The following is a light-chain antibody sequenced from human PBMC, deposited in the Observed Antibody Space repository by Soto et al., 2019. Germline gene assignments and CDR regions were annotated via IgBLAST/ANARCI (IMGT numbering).Light chain of an antibody. J-gene: IGKJ3*01. CDR2: YAS. CDR3: QHYSNWPPT. V-gene: IGKV3-15*01. Sequence: VMTQSPATLSVSPGERATLSCRASQNVHSNIAWYQQKPGQAPNLLISYASTRATGIPARFSGSGSGTEFTLTISSLQSEDFGVYYCQHYSNWPPTFGPGTKVEIK. CDR1: QNVHSN.